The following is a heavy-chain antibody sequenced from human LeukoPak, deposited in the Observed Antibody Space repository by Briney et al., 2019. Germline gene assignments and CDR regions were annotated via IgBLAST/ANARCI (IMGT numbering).Heavy chain of an antibody. CDR2: ISGSGGST. Sequence: GGSLRLSCAASGFTFSSYAMSWVRQAPGKGLEWVSAISGSGGSTYYADSVKGRFTISRDNSKNTLYLQMNSLRAEDTAVYYCVYFSDSSGYYSEAFDIWGQGTMVTVSS. V-gene: IGHV3-23*01. J-gene: IGHJ3*02. CDR1: GFTFSSYA. D-gene: IGHD3-22*01. CDR3: VYFSDSSGYYSEAFDI.